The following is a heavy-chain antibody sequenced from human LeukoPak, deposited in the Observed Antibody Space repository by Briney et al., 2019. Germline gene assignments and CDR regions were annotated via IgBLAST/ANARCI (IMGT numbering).Heavy chain of an antibody. CDR3: ARAYQRLGYLSLPDY. J-gene: IGHJ4*02. CDR2: IHPSTGNP. V-gene: IGHV7-4-1*02. Sequence: VASVKVSCKASGYTFTNYAMNWVRQAPGQGLEWMGWIHPSTGNPTYAQGFTGRFVFSLDTSVSTTYLQISSLKAEDTAVYYCARAYQRLGYLSLPDYWGQGTLVTVSS. CDR1: GYTFTNYA. D-gene: IGHD3-16*02.